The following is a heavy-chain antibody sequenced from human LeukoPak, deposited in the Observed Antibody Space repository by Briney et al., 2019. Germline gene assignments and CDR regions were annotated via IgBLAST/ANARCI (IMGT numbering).Heavy chain of an antibody. CDR3: AKDGYSGYPPFDY. J-gene: IGHJ4*02. D-gene: IGHD5-12*01. CDR1: GFTFSSYG. V-gene: IGHV3-30*02. Sequence: GGSLRLSCAASGFTFSSYGMHWVRQAPGKGLEWVAFIRYDGSNKYYADSVKGRFTISRDNSKNTLYLQMNSLRAEDTAVYYCAKDGYSGYPPFDYWGQGTLVTVSS. CDR2: IRYDGSNK.